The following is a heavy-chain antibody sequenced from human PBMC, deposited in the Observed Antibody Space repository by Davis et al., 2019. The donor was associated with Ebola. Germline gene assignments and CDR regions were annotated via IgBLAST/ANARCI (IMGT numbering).Heavy chain of an antibody. CDR3: ARVRYYGSGSPIDY. D-gene: IGHD3-10*01. J-gene: IGHJ4*02. CDR2: IYYSWST. V-gene: IGHV4-59*12. Sequence: SETLSLTCTVSGGSISSYYWSWIRQPPGKGLEWIGYIYYSWSTNYNPSLKSRVTISVDTSKNQFSLKLSSVTAADTAVYYCARVRYYGSGSPIDYWGQGTLVTVSS. CDR1: GGSISSYY.